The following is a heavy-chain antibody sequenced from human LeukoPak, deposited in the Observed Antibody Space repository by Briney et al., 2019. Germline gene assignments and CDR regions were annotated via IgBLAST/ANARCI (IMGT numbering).Heavy chain of an antibody. D-gene: IGHD4-11*01. J-gene: IGHJ6*03. V-gene: IGHV3-48*01. CDR3: ASSPTGHRQNYYYYYMDV. Sequence: GGSLILSCAASGFTFSSYSMNWVRQAPGKGLEGVSYISSRSSTIYYADSVKGGFTISRDTANNSRYLQMTSLRAEDTAVYYCASSPTGHRQNYYYYYMDVWNKGTTVTV. CDR2: ISSRSSTI. CDR1: GFTFSSYS.